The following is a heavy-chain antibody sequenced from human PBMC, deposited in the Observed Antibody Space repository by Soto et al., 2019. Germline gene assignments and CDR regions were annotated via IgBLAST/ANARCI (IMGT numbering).Heavy chain of an antibody. CDR2: INSDGSST. Sequence: GESLKISCAASGFTFSSYWMHWVRQAPGKGLVWVSRINSDGSSTSYADSVKGRFTISRDNGRNTLYLQMNGRRAEEKAVYYCAREAGWDSIVVVTANAPVGRYFDLWGRGTLVTVSS. CDR1: GFTFSSYW. D-gene: IGHD2-21*02. CDR3: AREAGWDSIVVVTANAPVGRYFDL. V-gene: IGHV3-74*01. J-gene: IGHJ2*01.